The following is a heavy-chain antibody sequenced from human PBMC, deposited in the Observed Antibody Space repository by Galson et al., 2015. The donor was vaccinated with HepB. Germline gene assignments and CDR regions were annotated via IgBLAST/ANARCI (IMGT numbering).Heavy chain of an antibody. D-gene: IGHD3-3*01. CDR1: GFTFSSYA. V-gene: IGHV3-23*01. CDR2: ISGSGGST. J-gene: IGHJ4*02. Sequence: SLRLSCAASGFTFSSYAMSWVRQAPGKGLEWVSAISGSGGSTYYADSVKGRFTISRDNSKNTLYLQMNSLRAEDTAVYYCAKGSRGIGVVYYFDYWGQGTLVTVSS. CDR3: AKGSRGIGVVYYFDY.